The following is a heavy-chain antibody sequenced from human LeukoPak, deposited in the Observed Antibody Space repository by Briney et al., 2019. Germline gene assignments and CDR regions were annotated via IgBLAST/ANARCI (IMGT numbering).Heavy chain of an antibody. D-gene: IGHD6-19*01. CDR3: VKDPHSSGRYYFDY. CDR1: GFTFSNYA. CDR2: ISSNGGRT. J-gene: IGHJ4*02. Sequence: GGSLRLSCSVSGFTFSNYAMHWVRQAPGKGPEYVSGISSNGGRTYYADSVKGRFTISRDNSKNTMYVQMSTLRVEDTAVYYCVKDPHSSGRYYFDYWGQGTLVTVSS. V-gene: IGHV3-64*05.